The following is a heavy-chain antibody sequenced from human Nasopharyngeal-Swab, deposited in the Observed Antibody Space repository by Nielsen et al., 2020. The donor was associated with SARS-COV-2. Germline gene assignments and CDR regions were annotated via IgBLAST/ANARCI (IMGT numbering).Heavy chain of an antibody. V-gene: IGHV3-7*01. CDR3: VRLSIAAAGVDF. D-gene: IGHD6-13*01. J-gene: IGHJ4*02. CDR2: IKQDGSET. Sequence: LSLTCAASVFTFSGYWMSCVRQAPGKGLEWVANIKQDGSETYYVDSVKGRFTIPRDNAKNSLYLQMNSLRAEDTAVFYCVRLSIAAAGVDFWGQGTLVTVSS. CDR1: VFTFSGYW.